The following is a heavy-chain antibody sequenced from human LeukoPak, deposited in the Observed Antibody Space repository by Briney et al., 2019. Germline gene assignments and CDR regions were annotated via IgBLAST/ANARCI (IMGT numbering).Heavy chain of an antibody. CDR2: IIPIFGTA. D-gene: IGHD1-26*01. CDR3: TGVGATYFDH. Sequence: ASVKVSCKASGGTFISYAISWVRQAPGQGLEWMGGIIPIFGTANYAQKFQGRVTITADESTSTAYMELSSLRSEDTAVYYCTGVGATYFDHWGQGTLVTVSS. V-gene: IGHV1-69*13. CDR1: GGTFISYA. J-gene: IGHJ4*02.